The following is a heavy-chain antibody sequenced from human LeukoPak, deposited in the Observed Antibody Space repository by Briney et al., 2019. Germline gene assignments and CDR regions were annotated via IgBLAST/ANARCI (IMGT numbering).Heavy chain of an antibody. CDR1: GFTFSSYS. CDR3: AREAGSGSYSYYFDY. J-gene: IGHJ4*02. D-gene: IGHD3-10*01. Sequence: GGSLRLSCAASGFTFSSYSMNWVRQAPGKGLEWVSYISSSSSTIYYADSVKGRFTISRDNAKNSLYLQMNSLRAEDTAVHYCAREAGSGSYSYYFDYWGQGTLVTVST. CDR2: ISSSSSTI. V-gene: IGHV3-48*04.